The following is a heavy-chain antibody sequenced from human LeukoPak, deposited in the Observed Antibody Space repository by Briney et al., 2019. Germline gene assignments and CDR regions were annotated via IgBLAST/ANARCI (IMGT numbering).Heavy chain of an antibody. CDR1: GGSISSGGYY. CDR3: ARAPIWFGELSRSYYFDY. V-gene: IGHV4-31*03. Sequence: SETLSLTCTVSGGSISSGGYYWSWTRQHPGKGLEWIGYVYYSGSTYYNPSLKSRVTISVDTSKNQFSLKLSSVTAADTAVYYCARAPIWFGELSRSYYFDYWGQGTLVTVSS. J-gene: IGHJ4*02. CDR2: VYYSGST. D-gene: IGHD3-10*01.